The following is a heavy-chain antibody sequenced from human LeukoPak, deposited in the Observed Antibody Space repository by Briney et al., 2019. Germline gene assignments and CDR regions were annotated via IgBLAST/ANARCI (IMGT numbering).Heavy chain of an antibody. CDR2: INHGGST. V-gene: IGHV4-34*01. CDR3: ARDPVWFGEAGYYYYGMDV. Sequence: SETLSLTCAVYGGSFSDYYWSWIRQPPGKGLEWIGEINHGGSTKYNPPLKSRVTISVDTSKNQFSLKLNSVTAADTAVYYCARDPVWFGEAGYYYYGMDVWGKGTKVTVAS. D-gene: IGHD3-10*01. CDR1: GGSFSDYY. J-gene: IGHJ6*04.